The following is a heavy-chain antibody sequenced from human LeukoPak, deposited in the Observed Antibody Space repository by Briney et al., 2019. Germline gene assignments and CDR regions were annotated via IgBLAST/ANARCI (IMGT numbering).Heavy chain of an antibody. CDR1: GYTLTELS. D-gene: IGHD1-7*01. CDR2: FDPEDGET. Sequence: ASVKVSCKVSGYTLTELSIHWVRQAPGKGLEWMGGFDPEDGETIYAQKFQGRVTMTEDTSTDTAYMEPSSLRSEDTAVYYCATRYNWNYGWFDPWGQGTLVTVSS. CDR3: ATRYNWNYGWFDP. V-gene: IGHV1-24*01. J-gene: IGHJ5*02.